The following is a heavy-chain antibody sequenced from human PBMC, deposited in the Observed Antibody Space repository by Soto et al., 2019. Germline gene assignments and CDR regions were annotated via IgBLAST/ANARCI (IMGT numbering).Heavy chain of an antibody. J-gene: IGHJ5*02. CDR1: GGSVSGVDYF. D-gene: IGHD2-21*01. CDR3: AREERKGIISWFDP. V-gene: IGHV4-30-4*01. CDR2: IYYTGIA. Sequence: SETLSLTCTVSGGSVSGVDYFWSWIRQSPGKGLEWIGYIYYTGIAHLNPSLKSRLTMAVDTSKNEFSLKLTSVSAADTAVYFCAREERKGIISWFDPWGQGTPVTVSS.